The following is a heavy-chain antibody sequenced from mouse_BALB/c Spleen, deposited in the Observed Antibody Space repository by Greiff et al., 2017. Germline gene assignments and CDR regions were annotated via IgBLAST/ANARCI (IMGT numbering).Heavy chain of an antibody. J-gene: IGHJ4*01. D-gene: IGHD1-1*02. CDR2: INPSNGGT. V-gene: IGHV1S81*02. CDR3: TRWGGRVYYAMDY. Sequence: QVQLQQSGAELVKPGASVKLSCKASGYTFTSYYMYWVKQRPGQGLEWIGEINPSNGGTNFNEKFKSKATLTVDKSSSTAYMQLSSLTSEDSAVYYCTRWGGRVYYAMDYWGQGTSVTVSS. CDR1: GYTFTSYY.